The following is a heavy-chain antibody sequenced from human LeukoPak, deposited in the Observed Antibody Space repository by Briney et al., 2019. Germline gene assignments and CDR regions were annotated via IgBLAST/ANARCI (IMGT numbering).Heavy chain of an antibody. J-gene: IGHJ3*02. V-gene: IGHV3-53*01. CDR3: ARDSSAYYGFDM. D-gene: IGHD3-22*01. CDR2: IYSGGST. Sequence: GGSLRLSRAASGFTVSSSYMSWVRQAPGKGLEWVAIIYSGGSTYSADSVKGRFTISRDNSKNTVSLQMNSLRAEDTAVYYCARDSSAYYGFDMWGQGTMVTVSS. CDR1: GFTVSSSY.